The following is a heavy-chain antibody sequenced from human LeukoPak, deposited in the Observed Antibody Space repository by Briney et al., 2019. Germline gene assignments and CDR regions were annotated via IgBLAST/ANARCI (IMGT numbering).Heavy chain of an antibody. CDR3: TRDRGYDYFFDY. CDR1: GYTFTGYY. D-gene: IGHD5-12*01. J-gene: IGHJ4*02. Sequence: ASVKVSCKASGYTFTGYYMHWVRQAPGQGLEWMGRINPNSGGTNYAQKFQGRVTITRGTSISTAYMELSRLRSDDTAVYYCTRDRGYDYFFDYWGQGTLVTVSS. CDR2: INPNSGGT. V-gene: IGHV1-2*06.